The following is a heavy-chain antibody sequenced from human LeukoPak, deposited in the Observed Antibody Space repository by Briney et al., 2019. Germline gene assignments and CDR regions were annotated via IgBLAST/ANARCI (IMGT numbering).Heavy chain of an antibody. CDR1: GFTFSSYG. CDR3: AKGILESDWNPSVD. V-gene: IGHV3-30*02. Sequence: GGSLRLSCAASGFTFSSYGMHWVRQAPGKGLEWVSFIPYDETNKYYADSVKGRFTISRDNSKNTLFLRMNGLRAEDTAVYYCAKGILESDWNPSVDWGQGTLVTVSS. J-gene: IGHJ4*02. D-gene: IGHD1-1*01. CDR2: IPYDETNK.